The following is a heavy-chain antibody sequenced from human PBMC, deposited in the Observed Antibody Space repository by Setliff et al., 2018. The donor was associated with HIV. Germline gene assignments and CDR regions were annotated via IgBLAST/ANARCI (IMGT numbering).Heavy chain of an antibody. V-gene: IGHV4-34*01. Sequence: ASETLSLTCAVYGGSFSGYCWSWIRQPPGKGLEWIGEIQHSGRINYNPSLRSRVTTSVDTSKNQFSLRLRSVTAADTAVYYCARVGCSSWYSIPRYYYYSMDVWGNGTTVTVSS. CDR3: ARVGCSSWYSIPRYYYYSMDV. CDR1: GGSFSGYC. D-gene: IGHD6-13*01. CDR2: IQHSGRI. J-gene: IGHJ6*03.